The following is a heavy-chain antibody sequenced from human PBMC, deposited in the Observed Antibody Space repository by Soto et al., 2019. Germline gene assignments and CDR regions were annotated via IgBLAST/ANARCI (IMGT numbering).Heavy chain of an antibody. J-gene: IGHJ4*02. Sequence: QVQLVQSGAEVKKPGSSVKVSCKASGGTFSSYAISWVRQAPGQGLEWMGGTIPIFGTANYAQKFQGRVTITADESTSTAYMELSSLRSEDTAVYYCARARSGYSSGWYGRGFFDYWGQGTLVTVSS. CDR1: GGTFSSYA. D-gene: IGHD6-19*01. CDR2: TIPIFGTA. V-gene: IGHV1-69*01. CDR3: ARARSGYSSGWYGRGFFDY.